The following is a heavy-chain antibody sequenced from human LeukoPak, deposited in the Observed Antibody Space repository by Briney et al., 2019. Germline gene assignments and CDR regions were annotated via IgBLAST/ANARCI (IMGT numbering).Heavy chain of an antibody. CDR3: ATRVTGTAEGWFFDL. V-gene: IGHV5-51*01. Sequence: GESLKISCKGSGYSFTSYWIGWVRRMPGKGLEWMGIIYPGDSDIRYSPSFQGQVTISADKSISTAYLQWSSLKASDTAMYYCATRVTGTAEGWFFDLWGRGTLVTVSS. D-gene: IGHD1-20*01. J-gene: IGHJ2*01. CDR1: GYSFTSYW. CDR2: IYPGDSDI.